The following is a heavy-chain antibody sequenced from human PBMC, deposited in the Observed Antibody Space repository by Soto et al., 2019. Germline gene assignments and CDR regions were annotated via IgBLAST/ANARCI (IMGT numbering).Heavy chain of an antibody. CDR1: GGSISSYY. CDR2: IYTSGST. J-gene: IGHJ6*02. Sequence: QVQLQESGPGLVKPSETLSLTCTVSGGSISSYYWSWIRQPAGKGLEWIGRIYTSGSTNYNPSLKSRVTMSLDTSKNHSSLKLSSVTAADTAVYYGARDPGRTPYGMDVWAKGPRSPSP. CDR3: ARDPGRTPYGMDV. V-gene: IGHV4-4*07.